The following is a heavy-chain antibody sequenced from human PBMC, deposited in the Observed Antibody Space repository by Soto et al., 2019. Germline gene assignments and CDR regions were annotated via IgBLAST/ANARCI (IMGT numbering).Heavy chain of an antibody. Sequence: SVKVSCKASGDTFSNYAICWVRQAPGQGLEWIGGIIPILGSANYAQKFQGRVTISADGSTNTANLELSSLRSEDTAVYYCARFKVGTTTDYYYGMDVWGQGTTVTVSS. CDR3: ARFKVGTTTDYYYGMDV. CDR1: GDTFSNYA. D-gene: IGHD1-26*01. CDR2: IIPILGSA. J-gene: IGHJ6*02. V-gene: IGHV1-69*13.